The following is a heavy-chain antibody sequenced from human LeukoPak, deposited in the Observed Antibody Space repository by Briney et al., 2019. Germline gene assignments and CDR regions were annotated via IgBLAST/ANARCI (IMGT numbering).Heavy chain of an antibody. CDR3: ARDGGGSLSTFDY. D-gene: IGHD2/OR15-2a*01. V-gene: IGHV6-1*01. J-gene: IGHJ4*02. Sequence: SQTLSLTCAISGDSVSSISAAWNWIRQSPSRGLEWLGRTYYRSKWYNYYAESVKSRIIITPDTSKNQFSLQLNSVPPEDTAVYYCARDGGGSLSTFDYWGQGTLVTVSS. CDR1: GDSVSSISAA. CDR2: TYYRSKWYN.